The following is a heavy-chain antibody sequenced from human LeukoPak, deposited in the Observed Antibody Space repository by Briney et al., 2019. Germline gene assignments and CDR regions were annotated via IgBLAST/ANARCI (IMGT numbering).Heavy chain of an antibody. CDR1: GYTFTGYY. CDR3: ARDGEVDTAINWFDP. CDR2: INPNSGGT. V-gene: IGHV1-2*02. J-gene: IGHJ5*02. D-gene: IGHD5-18*01. Sequence: ASVKVSCKASGYTFTGYYMHWVREAPGQGLEWMGWINPNSGGTKYAQKFQGRVTMTRDASISTAYMELSRLRSDDTAVYYCARDGEVDTAINWFDPWGQGTLVTVSS.